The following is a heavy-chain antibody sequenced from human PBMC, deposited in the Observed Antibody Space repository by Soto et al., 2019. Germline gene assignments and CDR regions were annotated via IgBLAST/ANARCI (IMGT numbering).Heavy chain of an antibody. Sequence: QVQLVESGGGVVQPGRSLRLSCAASGFTFSSYAMHWVRQAPGKGLEWVAVISYDGSNKYYADSVKGRFTISRDNSKNTLYLQMNSLRAEDTAVYYCARGQIQLWPSDAFDIWGQGTMVTVSS. CDR2: ISYDGSNK. D-gene: IGHD5-18*01. V-gene: IGHV3-30-3*01. J-gene: IGHJ3*02. CDR3: ARGQIQLWPSDAFDI. CDR1: GFTFSSYA.